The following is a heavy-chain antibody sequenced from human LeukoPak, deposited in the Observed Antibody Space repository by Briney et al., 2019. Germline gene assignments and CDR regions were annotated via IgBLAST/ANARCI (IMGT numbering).Heavy chain of an antibody. J-gene: IGHJ5*02. CDR2: ISSSGSTI. V-gene: IGHV3-11*01. D-gene: IGHD3-22*01. CDR3: ASDYYDSSGYLHS. Sequence: AGGSLRLSCAASGFTFSDYYMSWIRQAPGKGLEWVSYISSSGSTIYYADSVKGRFTISRDNAKNSLYLQMNSLRAEDTAVYYCASDYYDSSGYLHSWGQGTLVTVSS. CDR1: GFTFSDYY.